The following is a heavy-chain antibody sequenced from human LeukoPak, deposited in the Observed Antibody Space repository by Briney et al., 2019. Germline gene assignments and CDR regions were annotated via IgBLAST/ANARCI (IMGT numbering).Heavy chain of an antibody. CDR3: AKDVDSSGFDP. Sequence: PGGSLRLSCAASGFTFSSNGMHWVRQAPGKGLEWVAVISYDGSNKYYADSVKGRFTISRDNSKNTLYLQMNSLRAEDTAVYYCAKDVDSSGFDPWGQGTLVTVSS. CDR2: ISYDGSNK. V-gene: IGHV3-30*18. J-gene: IGHJ5*02. CDR1: GFTFSSNG. D-gene: IGHD3-22*01.